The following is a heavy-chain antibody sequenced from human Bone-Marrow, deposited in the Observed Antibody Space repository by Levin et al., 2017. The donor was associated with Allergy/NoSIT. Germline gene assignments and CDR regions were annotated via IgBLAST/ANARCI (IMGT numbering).Heavy chain of an antibody. CDR1: GFTFSSYA. J-gene: IGHJ3*02. Sequence: GGSLRLSCAASGFTFSSYAMSWVRQAPGKGLEWVSTISGSGGSTYYADSVKGRFTISRDNSKNTLYVQMNSLRAEDTAIYYCAKSRSSSWHYDAFDIWGQGTMVTVSS. CDR3: AKSRSSSWHYDAFDI. CDR2: ISGSGGST. V-gene: IGHV3-23*01. D-gene: IGHD6-13*01.